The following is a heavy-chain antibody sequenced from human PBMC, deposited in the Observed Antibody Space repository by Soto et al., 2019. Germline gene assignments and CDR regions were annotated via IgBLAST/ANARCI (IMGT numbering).Heavy chain of an antibody. CDR2: IYYSGST. CDR3: ARVDLTIAAAGNNWFDP. J-gene: IGHJ5*02. V-gene: IGHV4-59*01. Sequence: SETLSVTCTVSGGSISSYYWSWIRQPPGKGLEWIGYIYYSGSTNYNPSLKSRVTISVDTSKNQFSLKLSSVAAADTAVYYCARVDLTIAAAGNNWFDPWGQGTLVTVSS. D-gene: IGHD6-13*01. CDR1: GGSISSYY.